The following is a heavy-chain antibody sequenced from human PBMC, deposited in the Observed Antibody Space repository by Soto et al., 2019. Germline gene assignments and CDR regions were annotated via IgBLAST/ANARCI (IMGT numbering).Heavy chain of an antibody. CDR2: IYYSGST. CDR1: GGSISSGGYY. J-gene: IGHJ6*03. D-gene: IGHD4-17*01. CDR3: ARTLPFYGDRHTTPDYYYMDV. Sequence: ASETLSLTCTVSGGSISSGGYYWSWIRQHPGKGLEWIGYIYYSGSTYYNPSLKSRVTISVDTSKNQFSLKLSSVTAADTAVYYCARTLPFYGDRHTTPDYYYMDVWCKGTTVTVSS. V-gene: IGHV4-31*03.